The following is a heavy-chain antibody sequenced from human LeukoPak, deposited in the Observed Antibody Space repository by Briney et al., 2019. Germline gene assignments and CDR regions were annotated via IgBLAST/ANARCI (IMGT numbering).Heavy chain of an antibody. Sequence: KPSQTLSLTCTVSGGSISIGGYYWSWIRQHPGKGLEWIGYIYYSGSTYYNPSLKSRVTISVDTSKNQFSLKLSSVTAADTAVYYCARDRGYCSGGSCYSWFDPWGQGTLVTVSS. CDR3: ARDRGYCSGGSCYSWFDP. CDR1: GGSISIGGYY. D-gene: IGHD2-15*01. V-gene: IGHV4-31*03. CDR2: IYYSGST. J-gene: IGHJ5*02.